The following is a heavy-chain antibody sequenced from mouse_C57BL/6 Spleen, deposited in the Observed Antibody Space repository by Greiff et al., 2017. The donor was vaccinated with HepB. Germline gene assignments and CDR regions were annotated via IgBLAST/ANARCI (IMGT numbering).Heavy chain of an antibody. J-gene: IGHJ1*03. Sequence: VKLMESGPGLVAPSQSLSITCTVSGFSFTSYAISWVRQPPGKGLEWLGVIWTGGGTNYNSDLKNRLSISKENTKSQVFLKMNSLQTDDTARYYSARTSRADGYYWYFDVWGTGTTLTVSS. CDR3: ARTSRADGYYWYFDV. CDR2: IWTGGGT. CDR1: GFSFTSYA. V-gene: IGHV2-9-1*01. D-gene: IGHD2-3*01.